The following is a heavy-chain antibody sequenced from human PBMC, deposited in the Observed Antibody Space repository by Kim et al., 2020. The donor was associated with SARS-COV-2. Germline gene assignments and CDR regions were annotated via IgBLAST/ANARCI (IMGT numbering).Heavy chain of an antibody. CDR1: GGSFSGYY. CDR2: INHSGST. J-gene: IGHJ6*02. Sequence: SETLSLTCAVYGGSFSGYYWSWIRQPPGKGLEWIGEINHSGSTNYNPSLKSRVTISVDTSKNQFSLKLSSVTAADTAVYYCARRLQPYMDVWGQGTTVTVSS. CDR3: ARRLQPYMDV. D-gene: IGHD4-4*01. V-gene: IGHV4-34*01.